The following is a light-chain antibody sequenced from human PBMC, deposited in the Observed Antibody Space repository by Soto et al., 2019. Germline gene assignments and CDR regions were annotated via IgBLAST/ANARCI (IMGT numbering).Light chain of an antibody. CDR3: QQFNSYPTT. V-gene: IGKV1-13*02. Sequence: AIQLTQSPSSLSASVGDRVTITCRASQGISSALAWDQQKPGKAPKLLIYDASNLESGVPSRFSGSGSGTDFTLTISSLQPEDFATYYCQQFNSYPTTFGGGTKVEIK. CDR1: QGISSA. CDR2: DAS. J-gene: IGKJ4*01.